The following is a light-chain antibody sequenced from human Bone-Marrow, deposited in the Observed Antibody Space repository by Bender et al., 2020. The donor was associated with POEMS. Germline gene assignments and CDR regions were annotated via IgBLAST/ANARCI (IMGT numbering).Light chain of an antibody. CDR3: ATWDDSLNGWV. V-gene: IGLV1-44*01. Sequence: SCSGSSSKFGSYPVNWYQQLPGAAPKLVIFNNSQRPSGVPDRFSGSNSGTSASLAISGLLSDDEADFYCATWDDSLNGWVFGGGTKLTVL. CDR1: SSKFGSYP. J-gene: IGLJ3*02. CDR2: NNS.